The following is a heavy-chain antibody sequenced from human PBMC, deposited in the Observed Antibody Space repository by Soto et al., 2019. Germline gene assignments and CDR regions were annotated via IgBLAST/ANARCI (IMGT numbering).Heavy chain of an antibody. J-gene: IGHJ4*02. D-gene: IGHD6-19*01. CDR2: IYYSGST. CDR3: ARFSVGTVAGIGYFDY. CDR1: GGSITRGDYY. Sequence: SETLSLTCTVSGGSITRGDYYWSWIRQPPGKGLEWIGYIYYSGSTFYNPSLKSRVTISVDTSRNQFSLKLSSVTAADTAVYFCARFSVGTVAGIGYFDYWGRGTLVTVSS. V-gene: IGHV4-30-4*01.